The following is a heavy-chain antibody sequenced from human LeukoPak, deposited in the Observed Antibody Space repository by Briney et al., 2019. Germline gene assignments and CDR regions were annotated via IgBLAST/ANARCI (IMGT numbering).Heavy chain of an antibody. CDR2: ISSSGTTI. CDR3: ARGIRQYAKSYFDY. V-gene: IGHV3-11*01. CDR1: GFTFSDYY. Sequence: GGSLRLSCGASGFTFSDYYMSGIRQAPGKGREGRSYISSSGTTIYYTDSVKGRFTISRDNAKNSLYMQMNSLRAEDTAVYYCARGIRQYAKSYFDYWGQGTLVTVSS. J-gene: IGHJ4*02. D-gene: IGHD4-11*01.